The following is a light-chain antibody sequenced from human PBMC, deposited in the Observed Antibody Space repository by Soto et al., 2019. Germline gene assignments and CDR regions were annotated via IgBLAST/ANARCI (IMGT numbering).Light chain of an antibody. J-gene: IGLJ1*01. CDR3: SSYTSTRTLYV. CDR1: SSDIGGYNY. V-gene: IGLV2-14*03. Sequence: QSVLTQPASVSGSPGQSITISCTGTSSDIGGYNYVSWYQQLPGKVPKLIIYDVSNRSSGVSDRFSGSKSGNAASLTISGLQAEDEADYYCSSYTSTRTLYVFGTGTKVTVL. CDR2: DVS.